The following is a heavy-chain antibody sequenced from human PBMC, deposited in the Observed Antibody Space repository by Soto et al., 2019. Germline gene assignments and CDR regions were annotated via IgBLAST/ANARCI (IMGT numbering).Heavy chain of an antibody. V-gene: IGHV1-18*01. J-gene: IGHJ4*02. CDR2: ISAYSGNT. D-gene: IGHD2-2*01. CDR3: ARRGFCISTSCRHHLYQFAY. Sequence: ASVKVSCKASGYTFTSYGISWVRQAPGQGLEWMGWISAYSGNTNYAQKLQGRVTMTTDTSTSTAYMELRSLRSDDTAVYYCARRGFCISTSCRHHLYQFAYRARGTSDTVSS. CDR1: GYTFTSYG.